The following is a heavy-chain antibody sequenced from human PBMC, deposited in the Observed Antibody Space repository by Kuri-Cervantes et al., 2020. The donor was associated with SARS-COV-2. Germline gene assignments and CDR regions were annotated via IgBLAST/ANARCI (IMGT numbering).Heavy chain of an antibody. Sequence: SETLSLTCTVSGYSISSGYYWGCIRQPPGKGLEWIGSIYHSGSTYYNPSLKSRVTISVDTSKNQFSLKLSSVTAADTAVYYCARDRRTGRIDPWGQGTLVTVSS. CDR2: IYHSGST. CDR1: GYSISSGYY. D-gene: IGHD1-1*01. J-gene: IGHJ5*02. V-gene: IGHV4-38-2*02. CDR3: ARDRRTGRIDP.